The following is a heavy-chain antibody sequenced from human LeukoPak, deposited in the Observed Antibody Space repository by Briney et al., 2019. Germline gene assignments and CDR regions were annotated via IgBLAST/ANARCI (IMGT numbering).Heavy chain of an antibody. CDR1: GFPFSSYW. CDR3: TRVGYIDEGIDY. Sequence: GGSLRLSCVASGFPFSSYWMTWVRQAPGKGLEWVANIKQDGSKKSYVDSVKGRFTISRDNAKNSLYLQMNSLRAEDTAIYYCTRVGYIDEGIDYWGQGTLDTVSS. J-gene: IGHJ4*02. D-gene: IGHD5-24*01. V-gene: IGHV3-7*04. CDR2: IKQDGSKK.